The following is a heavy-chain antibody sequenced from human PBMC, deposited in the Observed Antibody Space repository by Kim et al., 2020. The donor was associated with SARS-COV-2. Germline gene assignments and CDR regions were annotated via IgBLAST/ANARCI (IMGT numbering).Heavy chain of an antibody. D-gene: IGHD6-19*01. CDR1: GGTFSNSA. V-gene: IGHV1-69*13. J-gene: IGHJ5*02. Sequence: SVKVSCRASGGTFSNSAINWVRQARGQGFELMGGVVPMFGTINYAQKFQGRVTLTADESTSTVYMELHSLRSDDTAVYFCAKSLPVAANWFDPWGQGTLVIVSS. CDR3: AKSLPVAANWFDP. CDR2: VVPMFGTI.